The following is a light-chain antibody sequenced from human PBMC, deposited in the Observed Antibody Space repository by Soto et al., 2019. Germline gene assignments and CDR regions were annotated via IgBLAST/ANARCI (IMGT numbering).Light chain of an antibody. Sequence: DLQMTQSPSSLSASVGDRVTITCQASQDISNYLNWYQQKPGKAPKLLIYDASNLETGVPSRFSGSVSGTDFTFTISSLQPEDIATYYCQQYDNLPYTFGQGTKLEIK. CDR2: DAS. CDR1: QDISNY. J-gene: IGKJ2*01. CDR3: QQYDNLPYT. V-gene: IGKV1-33*01.